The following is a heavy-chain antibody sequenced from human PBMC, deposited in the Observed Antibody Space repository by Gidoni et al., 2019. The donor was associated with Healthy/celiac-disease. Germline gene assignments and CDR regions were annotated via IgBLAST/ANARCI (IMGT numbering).Heavy chain of an antibody. Sequence: QVQLVQSGAEVKKPGSSVKVSCKASGGTFSSYAISWVRQAPGQGLEWMGGIIPIFCTANYAQKFQGRVTITADESTSTAYMELSSLRSEDTAVYYCASNPTTIFGVVKLYGMDVWGQGTTVTVSS. D-gene: IGHD3-3*01. V-gene: IGHV1-69*01. CDR3: ASNPTTIFGVVKLYGMDV. J-gene: IGHJ6*02. CDR1: GGTFSSYA. CDR2: IIPIFCTA.